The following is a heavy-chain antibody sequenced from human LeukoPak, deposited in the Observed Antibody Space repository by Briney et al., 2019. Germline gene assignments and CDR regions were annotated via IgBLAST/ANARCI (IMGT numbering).Heavy chain of an antibody. D-gene: IGHD5-12*01. CDR2: INHSGST. V-gene: IGHV4-34*01. J-gene: IGHJ3*02. Sequence: SETLSLTCAVYGESFSGYYWSWIRQPPGKGLEWIGEINHSGSTNYNPSLKSRVTISVDTSKNQFSLKLSSVTAADTAVYYCARGNIVATIGRAFDIWGQGTMVTVSS. CDR1: GESFSGYY. CDR3: ARGNIVATIGRAFDI.